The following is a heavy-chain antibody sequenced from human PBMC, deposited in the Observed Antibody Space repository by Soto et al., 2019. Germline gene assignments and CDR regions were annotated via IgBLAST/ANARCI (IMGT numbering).Heavy chain of an antibody. V-gene: IGHV1-2*02. CDR3: ARGGGVGVAGSAAFDM. CDR1: GYPVTAYY. D-gene: IGHD3-3*01. CDR2: INPATGAA. Sequence: QLHLVQSGAVVKKPGASVTVSCSASGYPVTAYYMHWVRQAPGRGVEWMGGINPATGAAKYTQTCQGRATMTRDTSTSTGFKDLRGLTTEDTAVFYCARGGGVGVAGSAAFDMWGQGTLVTVSS. J-gene: IGHJ3*02.